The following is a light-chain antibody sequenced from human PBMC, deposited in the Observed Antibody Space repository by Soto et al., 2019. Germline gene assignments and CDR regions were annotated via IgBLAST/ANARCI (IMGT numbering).Light chain of an antibody. V-gene: IGLV1-44*01. Sequence: QAVLTQPPSASGTPVQRVTISCSGRSSNIGSNTVNWYQQLPGTAPKLPIYSNNQRPSGVPDRFSGSKSGTSASLAISGLQSEDEADYYCAAWDDSLNGNVFGAGTKVTVL. CDR2: SNN. CDR1: SSNIGSNT. CDR3: AAWDDSLNGNV. J-gene: IGLJ1*01.